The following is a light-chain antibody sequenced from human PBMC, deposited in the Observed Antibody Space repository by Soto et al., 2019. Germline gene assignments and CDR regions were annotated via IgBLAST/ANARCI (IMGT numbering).Light chain of an antibody. Sequence: QSTLTQPASVSGSPGQSITISCTGTSRDVGGYNYVSWYQQHPGKVPKLMIYDVSNRPSGVSNRFSGSKSGNTASLTISGLQAEDEADYYCSSYTSSRTLVFGTGTKVTVL. CDR1: SRDVGGYNY. CDR3: SSYTSSRTLV. CDR2: DVS. J-gene: IGLJ1*01. V-gene: IGLV2-14*01.